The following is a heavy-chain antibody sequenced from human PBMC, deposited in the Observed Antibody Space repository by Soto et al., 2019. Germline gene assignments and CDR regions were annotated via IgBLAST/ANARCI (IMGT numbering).Heavy chain of an antibody. CDR1: GFTFDDYA. CDR2: ISWNSGSI. V-gene: IGHV3-9*01. D-gene: IGHD4-17*01. Sequence: EVQLVESGGGLVQPGRSLILSCAASGFTFDDYAMHWVRQAPGKGLEWVSGISWNSGSIGYADSVKGRFTISRDNAKNSLYLQMNSLRAEDTALYYCAKAGSAVTKSPFDYWGQGTLVTVSS. CDR3: AKAGSAVTKSPFDY. J-gene: IGHJ4*02.